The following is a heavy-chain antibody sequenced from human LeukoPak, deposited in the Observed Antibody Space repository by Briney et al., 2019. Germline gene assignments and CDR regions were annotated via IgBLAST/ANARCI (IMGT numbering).Heavy chain of an antibody. CDR3: ARESEQWLADAFDI. J-gene: IGHJ3*02. V-gene: IGHV1-8*01. CDR1: GYTFTSYG. Sequence: ASVKVSCKASGYTFTSYGINWVRQATGQGLEWMGWMNPNSGNTGYAQKFQGRVTMTRNTSISTAYMELSSLRSEDTAVYYCARESEQWLADAFDIWGQGTMVTVSS. D-gene: IGHD6-19*01. CDR2: MNPNSGNT.